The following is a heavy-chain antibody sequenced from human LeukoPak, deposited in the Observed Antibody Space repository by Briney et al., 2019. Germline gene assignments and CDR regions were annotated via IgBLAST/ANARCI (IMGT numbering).Heavy chain of an antibody. D-gene: IGHD2-2*01. CDR1: GFSFTDHW. Sequence: PGGSLRLSCAVSGFSFTDHWLHWVRQAPGKGLVWVSRVNVEGRSTIYADSVKDRFTISRDNARNTLYLQMNSLRVDDTAVYYCARSTGAPRIDYWGQGTLVTVPS. CDR3: ARSTGAPRIDY. CDR2: VNVEGRST. V-gene: IGHV3-74*01. J-gene: IGHJ4*02.